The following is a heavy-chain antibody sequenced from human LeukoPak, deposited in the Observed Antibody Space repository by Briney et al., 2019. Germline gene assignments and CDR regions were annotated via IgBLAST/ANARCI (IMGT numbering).Heavy chain of an antibody. D-gene: IGHD3-22*01. CDR3: AKETGGGVVVIRGHFDY. Sequence: GGSLRLSCAASGFTFSSYAMSWVRQAPGKGLEWVSAISGSGGSTYYADSVKGRFTISRDNSKNTLYLQMNSLRAEDTAVYYCAKETGGGVVVIRGHFDYWGQGTLVTVSS. V-gene: IGHV3-23*01. CDR2: ISGSGGST. J-gene: IGHJ4*02. CDR1: GFTFSSYA.